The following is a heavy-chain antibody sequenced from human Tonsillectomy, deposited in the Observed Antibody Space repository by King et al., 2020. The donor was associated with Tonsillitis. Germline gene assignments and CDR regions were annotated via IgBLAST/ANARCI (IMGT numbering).Heavy chain of an antibody. Sequence: DVQLVESGGGLVKPGGSLRLSCAASGFTFSNPWMSWVRQAPGKGLEWVGRIKTKTDGGTTDYAAPVKGRFTISTDDSKNTLYLQMNSLKTEDTAVYYCTTGGSSWYDCPGYYYYGMDVWGQGTTVTVSS. J-gene: IGHJ6*02. CDR1: GFTFSNPW. D-gene: IGHD6-13*01. CDR2: IKTKTDGGTT. CDR3: TTGGSSWYDCPGYYYYGMDV. V-gene: IGHV3-15*01.